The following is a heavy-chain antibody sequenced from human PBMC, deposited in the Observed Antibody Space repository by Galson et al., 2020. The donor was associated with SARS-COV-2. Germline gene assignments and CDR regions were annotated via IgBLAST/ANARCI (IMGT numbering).Heavy chain of an antibody. J-gene: IGHJ4*02. V-gene: IGHV3-23*01. CDR1: GFTFTNFA. D-gene: IGHD3-16*01. CDR3: AKEDRPIGGIELES. CDR2: ISGGGGGDT. Sequence: GGSLRLSCVASGFTFTNFAMTWVRQTPGKGLEWVSAISGGGGGDTYYAASVEGRFTISKDNSKNTVYLQLNSLTVEDTAVYYCAKEDRPIGGIELESWGRGTQVTVSS.